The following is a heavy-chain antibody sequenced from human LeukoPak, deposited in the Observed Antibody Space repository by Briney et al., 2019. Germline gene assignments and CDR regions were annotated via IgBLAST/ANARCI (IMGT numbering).Heavy chain of an antibody. CDR1: GFPFSSYA. J-gene: IGHJ4*02. CDR2: ISGSGGST. CDR3: AKGVSSSWYSYFDY. Sequence: GGSLRLSCAASGFPFSSYAMRWLRQAPGKGLEWVSAISGSGGSTYYAHSVKGRFTISRDNSKNTLYLQISSLRAEDTAVYYCAKGVSSSWYSYFDYWGQGTLVTVSS. D-gene: IGHD6-13*01. V-gene: IGHV3-23*01.